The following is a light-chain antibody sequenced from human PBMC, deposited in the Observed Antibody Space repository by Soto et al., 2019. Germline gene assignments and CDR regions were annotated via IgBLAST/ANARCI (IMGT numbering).Light chain of an antibody. J-gene: IGKJ1*01. CDR1: QSISTW. CDR3: QQYRSYS. V-gene: IGKV1-5*01. Sequence: DIQMTQSPSTLTASVGDRVTITCRASQSISTWLPWYQQKPGKAPSLLIYGASSLKSGVPSRFSGSGSGTEFTLTISSLQPDDFATYYCQQYRSYSFGQGTKVEI. CDR2: GAS.